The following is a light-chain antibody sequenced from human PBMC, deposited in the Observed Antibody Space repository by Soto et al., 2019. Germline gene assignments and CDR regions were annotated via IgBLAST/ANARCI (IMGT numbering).Light chain of an antibody. J-gene: IGLJ2*01. V-gene: IGLV2-14*01. CDR1: SSDVGSYNY. CDR3: SSYTRSSTLDVV. CDR2: DVT. Sequence: QSALTQPASVSGSPGQSITISCIGTSSDVGSYNYVSWYQQHPGKAPKLMIYDVTNRPSGVSNRFSGSKSGNTASLTISGLQAEDEADFYCSSYTRSSTLDVVFGGGTKLTVL.